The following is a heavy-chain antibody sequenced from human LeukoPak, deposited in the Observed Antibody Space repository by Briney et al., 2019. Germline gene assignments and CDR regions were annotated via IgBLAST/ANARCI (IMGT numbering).Heavy chain of an antibody. V-gene: IGHV4-4*07. Sequence: SETLSLTCTVSGGSISSYYWSWIRQPAGKGLEWIGRIYTSGSTNYNPSLKSRVTTSVDTSKNQFSLKLSSVTAADTAVYYCARAGALYYDFWRTGQKNAFDICGQGTMVTVSS. J-gene: IGHJ3*02. D-gene: IGHD3-3*01. CDR3: ARAGALYYDFWRTGQKNAFDI. CDR1: GGSISSYY. CDR2: IYTSGST.